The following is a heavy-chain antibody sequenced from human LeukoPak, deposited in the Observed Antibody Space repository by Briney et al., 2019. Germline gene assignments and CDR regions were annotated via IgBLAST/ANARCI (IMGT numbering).Heavy chain of an antibody. D-gene: IGHD2-15*01. J-gene: IGHJ5*02. CDR2: ISSSGSTI. V-gene: IGHV3-11*01. CDR3: ARDLVVSEPYNWFDP. Sequence: GGSLRLSCAASGFTFSDYYMSWIRQAPGKGLEWVSYISSSGSTIYYADSVKGRFTISRDNAKNSLYPQMNSLRAEDTAVYYCARDLVVSEPYNWFDPWGQGTLVTVSS. CDR1: GFTFSDYY.